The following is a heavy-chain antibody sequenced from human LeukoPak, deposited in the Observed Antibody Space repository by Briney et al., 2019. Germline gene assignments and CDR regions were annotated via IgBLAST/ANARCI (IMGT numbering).Heavy chain of an antibody. V-gene: IGHV1-18*01. CDR2: ISAYNGNT. CDR1: GYTFTSYG. CDR3: ARDSRYYYDSSGSFDI. D-gene: IGHD3-22*01. J-gene: IGHJ3*02. Sequence: ASVKVPCKASGYTFTSYGISWVRQAPGQGLEWMGWISAYNGNTNYAQKLQGRVTMTTDTSTSTAYMELRSLRSDDTAVYYCARDSRYYYDSSGSFDIWGQGTMVTVSS.